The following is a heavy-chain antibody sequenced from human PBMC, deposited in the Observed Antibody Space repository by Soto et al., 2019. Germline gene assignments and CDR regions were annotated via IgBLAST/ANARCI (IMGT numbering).Heavy chain of an antibody. D-gene: IGHD6-19*01. J-gene: IGHJ4*02. V-gene: IGHV4-34*01. CDR1: GGSFSGYY. CDR3: ARLGGAVAPVDY. Sequence: LSLTFAVYGGSFSGYYWSWIRQPPGKGLEWIGEINHSGSTNYNPSLKSRVTISVDTSKNQFSLKLSSVTAADTAVYYCARLGGAVAPVDYWGQGTLVTVSS. CDR2: INHSGST.